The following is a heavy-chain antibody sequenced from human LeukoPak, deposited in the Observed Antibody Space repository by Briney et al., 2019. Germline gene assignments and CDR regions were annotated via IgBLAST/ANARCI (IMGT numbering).Heavy chain of an antibody. CDR2: IYSGGST. CDR1: AFTVSSNY. CDR3: GRTTAGSGNWFDP. J-gene: IGHJ5*02. Sequence: GGSLRLSCAASAFTVSSNYISWVRQAPGKGLEWVSIIYSGGSTYYADSVKGRFAISRDNSKNTVYLQMNSLRAEDTAVYYCGRTTAGSGNWFDPWGQGTLVTVSP. D-gene: IGHD6-13*01. V-gene: IGHV3-53*01.